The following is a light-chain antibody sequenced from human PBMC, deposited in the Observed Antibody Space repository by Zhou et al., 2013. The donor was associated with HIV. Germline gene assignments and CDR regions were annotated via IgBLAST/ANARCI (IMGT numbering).Light chain of an antibody. J-gene: IGKJ2*01. CDR3: QQYDTWPS. CDR1: QHVSRGK. Sequence: LSQSPGTLSVSPGARVTLSCRASQHVSRGKVAWYHQTGGQAPTLLLYGASTRATGVPARFSGSGSGRDFTLTISGLQPEDFALYYCQQYDTWPSFGQGTKLQIK. V-gene: IGKV3-15*01. CDR2: GAS.